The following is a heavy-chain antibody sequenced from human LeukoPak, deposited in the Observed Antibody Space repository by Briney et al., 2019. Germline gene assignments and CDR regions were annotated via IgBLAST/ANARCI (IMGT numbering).Heavy chain of an antibody. Sequence: PGGSLRLSCAASGFTFSSYSMNWVRQAPGKGLEWVSSISSSRSYINYADSVKGRFTISRDNAKNSLYLQMDSLRAEDTAVYYCASDAYYYGSGSPSGDYWGQGTLVTVSS. CDR1: GFTFSSYS. D-gene: IGHD3-10*01. V-gene: IGHV3-21*01. CDR3: ASDAYYYGSGSPSGDY. J-gene: IGHJ4*02. CDR2: ISSSRSYI.